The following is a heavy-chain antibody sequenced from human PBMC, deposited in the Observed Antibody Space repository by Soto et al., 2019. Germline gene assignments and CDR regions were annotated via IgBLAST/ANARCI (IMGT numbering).Heavy chain of an antibody. CDR1: GDTFSFYT. J-gene: IGHJ4*02. Sequence: QVQLVQSGAELKKPGSSVKVSCKASGDTFSFYTINWVRQAPGLGLEWMGRVNPILSMSNYAQKFQGRVTMTADKSTSTGYMELRSLGSEDTAFYYCATSYGSGYRAFDYWGQGALVTVSS. CDR3: ATSYGSGYRAFDY. CDR2: VNPILSMS. D-gene: IGHD3-10*01. V-gene: IGHV1-69*02.